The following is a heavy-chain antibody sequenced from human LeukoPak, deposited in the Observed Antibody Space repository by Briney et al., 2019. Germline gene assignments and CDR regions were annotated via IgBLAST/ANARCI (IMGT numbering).Heavy chain of an antibody. V-gene: IGHV3-21*01. CDR2: ISSSSSYI. D-gene: IGHD1-26*01. CDR1: GFTFSSYS. CDR3: AREDSGSYSFDY. Sequence: PGGSLRLSCAASGFTFSSYSMNWVRQAPGKGLEWVSSISSSSSYIYYADSVKGRFTTSRDNAKNSLYLQMNSLRAEDTAVYYCAREDSGSYSFDYWGQGTLVTVSS. J-gene: IGHJ4*02.